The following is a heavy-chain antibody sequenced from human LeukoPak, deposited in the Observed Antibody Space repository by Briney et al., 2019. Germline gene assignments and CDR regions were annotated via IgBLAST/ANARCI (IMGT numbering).Heavy chain of an antibody. Sequence: ASVKVSCKASGGTFSSYAISWVRQAPGQGLEWMGGIIPIFGTANYAQKFQGRVTITADESTSTAYMVLSSLRSEDTAVYYCARVEPGAQRFGAFDIWGQGTMVTVSS. CDR2: IIPIFGTA. CDR3: ARVEPGAQRFGAFDI. J-gene: IGHJ3*02. V-gene: IGHV1-69*13. D-gene: IGHD3-10*01. CDR1: GGTFSSYA.